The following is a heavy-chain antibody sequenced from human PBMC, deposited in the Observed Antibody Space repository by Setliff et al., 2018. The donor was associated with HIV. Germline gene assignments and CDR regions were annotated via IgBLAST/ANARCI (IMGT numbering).Heavy chain of an antibody. D-gene: IGHD3-3*01. CDR3: ASLDVFWSGWHDAFLDY. Sequence: SETLSLTCTVSGGSISSHYWSWIRQPPGKGLEWIGSIYYSGSTNYNPSLKSRVTISVDTSKNQFSLKLSSVTAADTAVYYCASLDVFWSGWHDAFLDYWGQGTLVTVSS. J-gene: IGHJ4*02. V-gene: IGHV4-59*11. CDR1: GGSISSHY. CDR2: IYYSGST.